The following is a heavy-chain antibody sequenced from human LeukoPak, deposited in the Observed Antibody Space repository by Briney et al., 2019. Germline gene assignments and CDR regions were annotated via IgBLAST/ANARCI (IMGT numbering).Heavy chain of an antibody. CDR1: GGSISSSDFY. V-gene: IGHV4-39*01. CDR2: ISYSGNT. CDR3: ARGPPTEEPPLENGMDV. J-gene: IGHJ6*02. D-gene: IGHD1-14*01. Sequence: SETLSLTCTVSGGSISSSDFYWGWIRQPPGKGLEWIGSISYSGNTYYNPSLKSRVTISVDTSKNQFSLKLTSVTAADTAVYYCARGPPTEEPPLENGMDVWGQGTTVTVSS.